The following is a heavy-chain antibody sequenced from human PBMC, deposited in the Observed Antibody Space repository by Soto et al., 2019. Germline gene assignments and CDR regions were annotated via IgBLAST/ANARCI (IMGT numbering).Heavy chain of an antibody. D-gene: IGHD6-13*01. CDR1: GYTFTGYY. CDR2: INPNSGGT. V-gene: IGHV1-2*02. CDR3: ARAAPRYSSSWYADY. Sequence: ASVKVSCKASGYTFTGYYMHWVRQAPGQGLEWMGWINPNSGGTNYAQKFQGRVTMTRDTSISTAYMELNSLRAEDTAVYYCARAAPRYSSSWYADYWGQGTLVTVSS. J-gene: IGHJ4*02.